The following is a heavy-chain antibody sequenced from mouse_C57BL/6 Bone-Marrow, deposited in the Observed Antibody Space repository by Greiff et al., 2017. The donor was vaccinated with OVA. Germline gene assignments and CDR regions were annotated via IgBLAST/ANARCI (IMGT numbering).Heavy chain of an antibody. Sequence: QVQLKESGAELVRPGASVTLSCKASGYTFTDYEMHWVKQTPVHGLEWIGAIDPETGGTSYNQKFKGKAILTADKSSSTAYMELRSLTSEDSAVYYCTHDPAWFAYWGQGTLVTVSA. J-gene: IGHJ3*01. CDR2: IDPETGGT. CDR1: GYTFTDYE. CDR3: THDPAWFAY. D-gene: IGHD2-12*01. V-gene: IGHV1-15*01.